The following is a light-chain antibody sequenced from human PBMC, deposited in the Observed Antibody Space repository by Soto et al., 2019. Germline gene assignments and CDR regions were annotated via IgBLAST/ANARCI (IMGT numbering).Light chain of an antibody. Sequence: EFVLTQSPGTLSLSPGERATLSCRASQSVSSSYLAWYQQKPGQAPRLLIYGASSRATGIPDRFSGSGSGPDSTLTISSLEPQDFALYYYQQYGTSPFTFGPGTKVHIK. CDR2: GAS. CDR1: QSVSSSY. J-gene: IGKJ3*01. V-gene: IGKV3-20*01. CDR3: QQYGTSPFT.